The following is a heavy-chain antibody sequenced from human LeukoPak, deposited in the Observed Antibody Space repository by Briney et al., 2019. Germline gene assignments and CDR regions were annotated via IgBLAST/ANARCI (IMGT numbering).Heavy chain of an antibody. V-gene: IGHV3-30*03. CDR3: TRVWGSTRTFDY. CDR1: GFPFSSYS. Sequence: PGGSLRLSCAASGFPFSSYSMNWVRQAPGKGLEWVAVISYDGSNKYYADSVKGRFTISRDSPKNTLYLQMNSLRVEDTAMYYCTRVWGSTRTFDYWGQGTLVTVSS. CDR2: ISYDGSNK. D-gene: IGHD3-16*01. J-gene: IGHJ4*02.